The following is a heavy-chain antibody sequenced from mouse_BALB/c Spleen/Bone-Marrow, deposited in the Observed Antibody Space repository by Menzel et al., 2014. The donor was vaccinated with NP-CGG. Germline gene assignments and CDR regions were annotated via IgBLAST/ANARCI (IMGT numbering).Heavy chain of an antibody. CDR3: ARLGSAWFAY. Sequence: VQLQQSGPELVKPGASVKISCTTSGYSFTEYTMHWVQQSHGKSLEWLGGINPTNSGTCNNQKFKGKATLTVYKSSNTAYMELRSLTSEDSAVYYCARLGSAWFAYWGQGTPVTVSA. CDR1: GYSFTEYT. V-gene: IGHV1-22*01. J-gene: IGHJ3*01. CDR2: INPTNSGT.